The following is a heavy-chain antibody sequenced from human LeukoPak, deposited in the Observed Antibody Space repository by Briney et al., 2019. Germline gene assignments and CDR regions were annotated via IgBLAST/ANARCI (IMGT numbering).Heavy chain of an antibody. D-gene: IGHD3-22*01. V-gene: IGHV5-51*01. CDR2: IYPDDSET. J-gene: IGHJ3*02. Sequence: GESLKISCKGSGYSFTSYWIGWVRQMPGKGLEWMGIIYPDDSETNYSPSFQGQVSMSVDKSITTAYLQWSSLKASDTAIYYCARQAYGSHFDAFDIWGQGTMVTVSS. CDR3: ARQAYGSHFDAFDI. CDR1: GYSFTSYW.